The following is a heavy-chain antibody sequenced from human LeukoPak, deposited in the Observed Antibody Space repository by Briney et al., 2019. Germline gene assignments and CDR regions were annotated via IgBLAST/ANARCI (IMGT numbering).Heavy chain of an antibody. CDR1: GFTFSSYA. CDR2: ITANGGNT. V-gene: IGHV3-23*01. CDR3: AKGNGYSYGRYYFDY. Sequence: GGSLRLSCAASGFTFSSYAMGWVRQAPGKGLEWVSAITANGGNTYYADSVKGRFTISRDNSKNTLYLQVNSLRAEDTAVYYCAKGNGYSYGRYYFDYWGQGTLVTVSS. D-gene: IGHD5-18*01. J-gene: IGHJ4*02.